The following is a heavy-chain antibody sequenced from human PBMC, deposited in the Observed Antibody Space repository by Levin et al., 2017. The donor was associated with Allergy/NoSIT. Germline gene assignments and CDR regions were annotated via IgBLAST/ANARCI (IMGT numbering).Heavy chain of an antibody. J-gene: IGHJ6*02. CDR2: INPNSGGT. D-gene: IGHD3-10*01. CDR3: AREAITMVRGVNYYYYYSMDV. CDR1: GYTFTGYY. Sequence: ASVKVSCKASGYTFTGYYMHWVRQAPGQGLEWMGWINPNSGGTNYAQKFQGRVTMTRDTSISTAYMELSRLRSDDTAVYYCAREAITMVRGVNYYYYYSMDVWGQGTTVTVSS. V-gene: IGHV1-2*02.